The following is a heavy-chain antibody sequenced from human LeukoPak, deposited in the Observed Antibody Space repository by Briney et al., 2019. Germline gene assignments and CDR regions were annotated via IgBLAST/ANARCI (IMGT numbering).Heavy chain of an antibody. V-gene: IGHV3-21*01. CDR2: ISSSSSYI. D-gene: IGHD3-9*01. Sequence: GGSLRLSCAASGFTFSSYSMNWVRQAPGKGLGWVSSISSSSSYIYYADSVKGRFTISRDNAKNSLYLQMNSLRAEDTAVYYCASDDILTGYPFDYWGQGTLVTVSS. J-gene: IGHJ4*02. CDR3: ASDDILTGYPFDY. CDR1: GFTFSSYS.